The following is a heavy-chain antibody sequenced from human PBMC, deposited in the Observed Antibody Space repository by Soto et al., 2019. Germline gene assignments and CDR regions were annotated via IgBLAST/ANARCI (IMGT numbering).Heavy chain of an antibody. CDR1: GYTFTTYY. Sequence: QVQVVQSGAEVKKPGASVKVSCKASGYTFTTYYIHWVRQAPGQGLEWMGVINPSGGSINYAQKFQGIVTMTRETSTSTVLTERSSLRSEDTAVYYCARDRGRGGSYYIYFYGMDVWGQGTTVTVSS. CDR3: ARDRGRGGSYYIYFYGMDV. CDR2: INPSGGSI. V-gene: IGHV1-46*01. D-gene: IGHD1-26*01. J-gene: IGHJ6*02.